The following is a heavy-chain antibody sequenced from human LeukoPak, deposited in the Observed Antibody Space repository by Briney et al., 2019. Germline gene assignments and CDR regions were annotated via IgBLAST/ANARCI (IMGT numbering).Heavy chain of an antibody. CDR1: GGTFSSYA. CDR2: IIPIFGTA. V-gene: IGHV1-69*13. CDR3: ARDRTENTQRVLRYFDWLNYYYGMDV. J-gene: IGHJ6*02. D-gene: IGHD3-9*01. Sequence: SVKVSCKASGGTFSSYAISWVRQAPGQGLEWMGGIIPIFGTANYAQKFQGRVTITADESTSTAYMELSSLRSEDTAVYYCARDRTENTQRVLRYFDWLNYYYGMDVWGQGTTVTVSS.